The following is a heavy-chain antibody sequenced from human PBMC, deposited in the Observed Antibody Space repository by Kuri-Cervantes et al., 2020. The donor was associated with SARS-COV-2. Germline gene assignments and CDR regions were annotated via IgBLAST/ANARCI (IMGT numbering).Heavy chain of an antibody. Sequence: ASVKVSCKASGYTFTSYGISWVRQAPGQGLEWMGWISAYNGNTNYAQKLQGRVTMTTDTSTSTAYMELSSLRSEDTAVYYCARDKGVPAAGKGLGPQAVWFDPWGQGTRVTVSS. D-gene: IGHD2-2*01. CDR1: GYTFTSYG. CDR2: ISAYNGNT. CDR3: ARDKGVPAAGKGLGPQAVWFDP. J-gene: IGHJ5*02. V-gene: IGHV1-18*01.